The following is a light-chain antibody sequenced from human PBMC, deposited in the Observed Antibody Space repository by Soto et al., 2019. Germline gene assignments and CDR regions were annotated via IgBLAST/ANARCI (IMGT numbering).Light chain of an antibody. CDR1: QSFNSIY. V-gene: IGKV3-20*01. Sequence: EIVLTPFPGTLALSPGERATLSCRASQSFNSIYLAWYQQKPGQAPRLLIYGASSRATGIPDSFSGSGSGTDFTLTISRLEPEDLAVYYCHQYDSWTFGQGTKVDIK. J-gene: IGKJ1*01. CDR3: HQYDSWT. CDR2: GAS.